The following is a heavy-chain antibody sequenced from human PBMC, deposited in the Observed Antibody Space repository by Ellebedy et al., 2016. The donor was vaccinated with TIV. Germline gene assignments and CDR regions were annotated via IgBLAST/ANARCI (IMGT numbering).Heavy chain of an antibody. J-gene: IGHJ6*02. V-gene: IGHV3-7*01. D-gene: IGHD4/OR15-4a*01. Sequence: GGSLRLXXAPSGFTFTAYGMSWVRQAPGKGLEWVANIKEDGIKKNYADSVKGRFAISRDNDENSVYLQMNSLKVEDTAVYYCARGGDYAGVWGQGTTVTVSS. CDR3: ARGGDYAGV. CDR2: IKEDGIKK. CDR1: GFTFTAYG.